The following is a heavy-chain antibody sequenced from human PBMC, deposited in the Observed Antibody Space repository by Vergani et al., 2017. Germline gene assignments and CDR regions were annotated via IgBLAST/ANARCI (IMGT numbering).Heavy chain of an antibody. V-gene: IGHV3-21*01. CDR3: VKDLGIAAAGTTDY. CDR1: GFTFSSYS. D-gene: IGHD6-13*01. J-gene: IGHJ4*02. CDR2: ISSSSSYI. Sequence: EVQLVESGGGLVKPGGSLRLSCAASGFTFSSYSMYWVRQAPGKGLEWVSSISSSSSYIYYADSVKGRFTISRDNAKNSLYLQMSSLRAEDTAVYYCVKDLGIAAAGTTDYWGQGTLVTVSS.